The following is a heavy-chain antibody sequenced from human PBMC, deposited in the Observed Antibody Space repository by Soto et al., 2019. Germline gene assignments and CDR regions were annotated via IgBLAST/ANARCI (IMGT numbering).Heavy chain of an antibody. CDR3: ASGRIDSSGWFYRPLLDY. J-gene: IGHJ4*02. CDR1: GYTFTSYG. V-gene: IGHV1-18*01. CDR2: ISAYNGNT. Sequence: QVQLVQSGAEVKKPGASEKVSCKASGYTFTSYGISWVRQAPGQGLEWMGWISAYNGNTNYAQKLQGRVTMTTDTSTSTAYMELRSLRSDDTAVYYCASGRIDSSGWFYRPLLDYWGQGTLVTVSS. D-gene: IGHD6-19*01.